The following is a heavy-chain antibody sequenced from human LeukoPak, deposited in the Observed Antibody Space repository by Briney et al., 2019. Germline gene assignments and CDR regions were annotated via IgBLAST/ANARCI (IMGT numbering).Heavy chain of an antibody. J-gene: IGHJ4*02. Sequence: SGGSLRLSCAASGFTFSSWGMHWVCQAPGKGLEWVAVIWYDGSNKYYADSVKGRFTISRDNSKDTLYLQMNSLRAEDTAMYYCAKDVTTGTLALDYWGQGTLVTVSS. CDR3: AKDVTTGTLALDY. D-gene: IGHD1-1*01. CDR2: IWYDGSNK. CDR1: GFTFSSWG. V-gene: IGHV3-33*06.